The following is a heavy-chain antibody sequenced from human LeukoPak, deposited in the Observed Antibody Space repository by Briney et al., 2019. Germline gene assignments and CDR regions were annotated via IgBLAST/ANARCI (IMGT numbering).Heavy chain of an antibody. CDR3: AKVPYYDFWSGYCHFDY. CDR1: GFTFSSYA. CDR2: ISYDGSNK. Sequence: GGSLRLSCAASGFTFSSYAMHWVRQAPGKGLEWVAVISYDGSNKYYADSVKGRFTISRDNSKNTLYLQMNSLRAEDTAVYYCAKVPYYDFWSGYCHFDYWGQGTLVTVSS. J-gene: IGHJ4*02. D-gene: IGHD3-3*01. V-gene: IGHV3-30-3*01.